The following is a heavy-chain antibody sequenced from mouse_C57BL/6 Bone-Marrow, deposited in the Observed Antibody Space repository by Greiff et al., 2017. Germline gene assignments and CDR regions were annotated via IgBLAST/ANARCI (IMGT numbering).Heavy chain of an antibody. J-gene: IGHJ2*01. CDR1: GYTFTSYW. Sequence: VQLQQPGAELVRPGTSVKLSCKASGYTFTSYWMHWVKQRPGQGLEWIGVIDPSDSYTNYNQKFKGKATLTVDTSSSTAYMQLSSLTSEDSAVYYCARGRVCYDLLYFDYWGQGTTLTVSS. V-gene: IGHV1-59*01. CDR3: ARGRVCYDLLYFDY. D-gene: IGHD2-12*01. CDR2: IDPSDSYT.